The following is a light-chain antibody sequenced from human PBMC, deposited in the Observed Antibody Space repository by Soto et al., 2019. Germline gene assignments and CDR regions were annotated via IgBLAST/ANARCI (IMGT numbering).Light chain of an antibody. V-gene: IGKV3-11*01. J-gene: IGKJ1*01. CDR1: QSVSSY. Sequence: EIVLPQSPAPLSLSPGERSTLSCMASQSVSSYLAWYQQKPGQAPRLLIYDASNRATGIPARFSGSGSGADFTLTISRLKPEDFAVYYCQHYDSSLRTFGPGTKVDIK. CDR2: DAS. CDR3: QHYDSSLRT.